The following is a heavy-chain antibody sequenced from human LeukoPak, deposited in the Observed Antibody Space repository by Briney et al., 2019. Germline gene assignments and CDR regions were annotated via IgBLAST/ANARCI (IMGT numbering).Heavy chain of an antibody. CDR3: ARGLDYYDSSGYYPDAFDI. J-gene: IGHJ3*02. V-gene: IGHV1-69*13. CDR2: IIPIFGTA. D-gene: IGHD3-22*01. CDR1: GGTFSSYA. Sequence: SVKVSCKASGGTFSSYAISWVRQAPGQGLEWMGGIIPIFGTANYAQKFQGRVTITADESTSTAYMELSSLRSEDTAVYYCARGLDYYDSSGYYPDAFDIWGQGTMVTVSS.